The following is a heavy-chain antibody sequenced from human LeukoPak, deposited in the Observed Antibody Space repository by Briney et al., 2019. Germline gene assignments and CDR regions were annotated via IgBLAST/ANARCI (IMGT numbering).Heavy chain of an antibody. V-gene: IGHV4-39*01. J-gene: IGHJ6*03. D-gene: IGHD6-6*01. CDR2: IYYSGST. CDR3: ARHSSSSFAYYYYMDV. Sequence: YPSETLSLTCTVSGGSISSSNYYWGWIRQPPGKGLEWIGSIYYSGSTYYNPSLKSRVTISVDTSKNQFSLKLSSVTAADTAVYYCARHSSSSFAYYYYMDVWGKGTTVTVSS. CDR1: GGSISSSNYY.